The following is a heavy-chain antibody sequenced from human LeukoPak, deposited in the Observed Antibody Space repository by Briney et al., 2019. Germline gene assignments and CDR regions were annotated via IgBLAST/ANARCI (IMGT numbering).Heavy chain of an antibody. Sequence: SETLSLTCTVSGGSISSSSYYWGWIRQPPGKGLEWIGTIYYSGYTYYNPSLESRVTISVDTSKNQFSLKLSSVTAADTAIYYCAKHYMGSSYNRGLDYWGQGTLVTVSS. CDR1: GGSISSSSYY. CDR2: IYYSGYT. V-gene: IGHV4-39*01. J-gene: IGHJ4*02. D-gene: IGHD3-10*01. CDR3: AKHYMGSSYNRGLDY.